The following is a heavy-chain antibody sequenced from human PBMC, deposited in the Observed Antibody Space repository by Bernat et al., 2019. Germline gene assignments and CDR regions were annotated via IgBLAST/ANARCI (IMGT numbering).Heavy chain of an antibody. V-gene: IGHV4-4*02. D-gene: IGHD3-22*01. J-gene: IGHJ4*02. CDR3: ARTSRRGYYDSSGYYYFDY. Sequence: QVQLQESGPGLVKPSGTLSLTCAVSGGSISSSNWWSWVRQPPGKGLEWLGEIYHSRSTNYNPSLKSRVTISVNKYKNQFSLKLSSVTAADTAVYYCARTSRRGYYDSSGYYYFDYWGQGTLVTVSS. CDR2: IYHSRST. CDR1: GGSISSSNW.